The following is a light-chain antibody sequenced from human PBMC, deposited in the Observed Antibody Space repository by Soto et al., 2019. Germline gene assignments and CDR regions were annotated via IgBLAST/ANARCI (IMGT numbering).Light chain of an antibody. Sequence: IMMTQCPATLSVSRGESATLSCRAGQSLXSNVAWYQKRPGQAPRFLIYXASTRATGVPARFSGGGSGTEFTITISSLQSEYVEIYYCQQYQNLWTFGQGTKVDIK. V-gene: IGKV3-15*01. CDR2: XAS. CDR1: QSLXSN. CDR3: QQYQNLWT. J-gene: IGKJ1*01.